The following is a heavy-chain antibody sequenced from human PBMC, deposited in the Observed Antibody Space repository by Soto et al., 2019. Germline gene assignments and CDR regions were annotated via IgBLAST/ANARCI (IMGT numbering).Heavy chain of an antibody. CDR1: GFTFSSYD. CDR3: ERVNRDGYNQAY. J-gene: IGHJ4*02. Sequence: GGSLRLSCAASGFTFSSYDMHWVRQATGKGLEWVSAIGTAGDTYYPGSVKGRFTISRENAKNSLYLQMNSLRAEDTAVYYCERVNRDGYNQAYWGRGPLVTVS. CDR2: IGTAGDT. V-gene: IGHV3-13*01. D-gene: IGHD5-12*01.